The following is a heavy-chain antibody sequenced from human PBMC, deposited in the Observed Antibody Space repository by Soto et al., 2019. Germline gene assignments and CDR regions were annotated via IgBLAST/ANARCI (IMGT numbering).Heavy chain of an antibody. V-gene: IGHV3-33*01. CDR1: GFPFSSYG. CDR3: ARQAEYCSSTSCYGSYYYYYMDV. D-gene: IGHD2-2*01. CDR2: IWYDGSNK. Sequence: GGSLRLSCAASGFPFSSYGMHWVCQAPGKGLEWVAVIWYDGSNKYYADSVKGRFTISRDNSKNTLYLQMNSLRAEDTAVYYCARQAEYCSSTSCYGSYYYYYMDVWGKGTTVTVSS. J-gene: IGHJ6*03.